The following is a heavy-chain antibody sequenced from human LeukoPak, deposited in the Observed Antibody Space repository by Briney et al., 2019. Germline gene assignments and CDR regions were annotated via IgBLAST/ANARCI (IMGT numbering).Heavy chain of an antibody. Sequence: ASVKVSCKASGYTFTSYYMHWVRQAPGQGLECMGIINPSGGSTSYAQKFQGRVTMTRDMSTSTVYMELSSLRSEDTAVYYCARITMVRGVMFDYWGQGTLVTVSS. D-gene: IGHD3-10*01. V-gene: IGHV1-46*01. CDR1: GYTFTSYY. CDR3: ARITMVRGVMFDY. CDR2: INPSGGST. J-gene: IGHJ4*02.